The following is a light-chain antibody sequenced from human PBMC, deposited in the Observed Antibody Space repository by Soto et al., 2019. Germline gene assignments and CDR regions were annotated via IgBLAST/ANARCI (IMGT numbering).Light chain of an antibody. J-gene: IGLJ2*01. CDR2: TNN. CDR1: SSNIGSNH. Sequence: QSVLTQPPSASGTPGQRVSFSCSGSSSNIGSNHVYWYQQLPGTAPKLLIYTNNQRPSGVPDRFSGSKSGTSATLDITGLQTGDEADYYCGTWDSNLRAVVFGAGTKVTVL. V-gene: IGLV1-47*01. CDR3: GTWDSNLRAVV.